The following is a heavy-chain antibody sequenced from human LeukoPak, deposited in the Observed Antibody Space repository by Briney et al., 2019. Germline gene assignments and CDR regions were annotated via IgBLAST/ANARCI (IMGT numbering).Heavy chain of an antibody. CDR1: GGSISSSSYY. J-gene: IGHJ4*02. CDR2: IFYNGAT. V-gene: IGHV4-39*07. D-gene: IGHD6-19*01. CDR3: ARDVRWLPQTSPGDY. Sequence: SETLSLTCSVSGGSISSSSYYWAWIRQPPGKGLEWIGTIFYNGATQFNPSLKSRVTMSIDTSHNQFSLKMSSVTAADTAVYYCARDVRWLPQTSPGDYWGQGTLVTVSS.